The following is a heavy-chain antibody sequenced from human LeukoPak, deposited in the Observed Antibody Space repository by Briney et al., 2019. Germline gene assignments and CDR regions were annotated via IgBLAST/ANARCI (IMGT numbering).Heavy chain of an antibody. J-gene: IGHJ3*02. CDR2: IYSGGST. V-gene: IGHV3-66*01. D-gene: IGHD1-1*01. Sequence: GGSLRLSCAASGFTVSSNYMSWGRQAPGKGLEWVSVIYSGGSTYYADSVKVRFTISRDNSKNTLYLQMNSLRADDTAVYYCARAKFTTLAFDIWGQGTMVTVSS. CDR3: ARAKFTTLAFDI. CDR1: GFTVSSNY.